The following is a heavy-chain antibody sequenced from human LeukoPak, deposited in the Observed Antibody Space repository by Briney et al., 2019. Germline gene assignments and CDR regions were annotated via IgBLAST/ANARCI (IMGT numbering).Heavy chain of an antibody. CDR3: ARDQVDYDTPDHFDY. V-gene: IGHV4-30-2*01. Sequence: TASETLSLTCKVSGDSLSSSTCNWSWIRQPPGKGLEWIGYISQSGNSYFTPSLKSRATISVDRSKNQFSLTLTSVTAADTAVYYCARDQVDYDTPDHFDYWGKGTLVTVSS. D-gene: IGHD3-22*01. CDR1: GDSLSSSTCN. J-gene: IGHJ4*02. CDR2: ISQSGNS.